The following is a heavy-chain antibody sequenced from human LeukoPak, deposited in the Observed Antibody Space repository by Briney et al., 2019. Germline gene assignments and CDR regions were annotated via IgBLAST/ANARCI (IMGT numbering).Heavy chain of an antibody. CDR1: GRSFSGYY. D-gene: IGHD2-2*01. CDR2: INHSGST. V-gene: IGHV4-34*01. CDR3: ARGRYCSSTSCFPIRGDDSFDI. Sequence: SETLSLTCAVYGRSFSGYYWSWIRQPPGKGLEWIGEINHSGSTNYNPSLKSRVTISVDTSKNQFSLKLSSVTAADTAVYYCARGRYCSSTSCFPIRGDDSFDIWDQGTMVTVSS. J-gene: IGHJ3*02.